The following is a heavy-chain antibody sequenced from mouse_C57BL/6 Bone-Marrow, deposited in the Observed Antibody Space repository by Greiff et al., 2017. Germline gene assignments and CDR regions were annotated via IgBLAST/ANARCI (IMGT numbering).Heavy chain of an antibody. V-gene: IGHV1-82*01. D-gene: IGHD1-1*01. CDR2: ISPGDGDT. J-gene: IGHJ2*01. Sequence: QVQLQQSGPELVKPGASVKISCKASGYAFSRSWMNWVKQRPGKGLEWIGRISPGDGDTKYNGKFKGKATLTADKSSSTAYMQLSSLTSEDSAVYFCARGPKVITTVVATLDFDYWGQGTTLTVSS. CDR1: GYAFSRSW. CDR3: ARGPKVITTVVATLDFDY.